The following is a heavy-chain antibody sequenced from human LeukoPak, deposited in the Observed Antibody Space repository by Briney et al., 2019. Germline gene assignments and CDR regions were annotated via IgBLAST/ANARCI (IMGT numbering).Heavy chain of an antibody. V-gene: IGHV3-7*01. Sequence: GGSLRLSCAASGFTFSSYWMNWVRQAPGKGLEWVANIKQDGSEKYYMDSVKGRFIISRDNAKKSLFLQMNSLRAEDTAVYYCAIPTWNWGQGTLVTVSS. J-gene: IGHJ4*02. CDR3: AIPTWN. CDR1: GFTFSSYW. D-gene: IGHD5-12*01. CDR2: IKQDGSEK.